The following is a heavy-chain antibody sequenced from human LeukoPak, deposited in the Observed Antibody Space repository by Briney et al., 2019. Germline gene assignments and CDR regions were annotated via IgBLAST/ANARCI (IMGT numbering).Heavy chain of an antibody. V-gene: IGHV4-39*01. CDR2: IFYSGNT. CDR3: ARGKLGMEAFDI. D-gene: IGHD7-27*01. Sequence: SETLSLTCTVSGGSISTPGYYWGWIRQPPGKGLEWIANIFYSGNTHYNPSLKSRVGISVDTSNNQFSLKLSSVTAADTAVYYCARGKLGMEAFDIWGQGTMVTVSS. J-gene: IGHJ3*02. CDR1: GGSISTPGYY.